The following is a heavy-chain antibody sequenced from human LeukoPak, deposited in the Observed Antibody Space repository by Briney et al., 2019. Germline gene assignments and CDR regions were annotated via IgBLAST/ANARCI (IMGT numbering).Heavy chain of an antibody. Sequence: PSECLSLTCAVYGGSFSGYYWSWIRHPAGKGLGWIGEINHSGRTNYNTSLKSRVTISVDTAKTQFSLRLSSVTAADAAVYYCARGGFAVVTPRVIYFDYWGKGTLVTVSS. J-gene: IGHJ4*02. V-gene: IGHV4-34*01. D-gene: IGHD4-23*01. CDR3: ARGGFAVVTPRVIYFDY. CDR1: GGSFSGYY. CDR2: INHSGRT.